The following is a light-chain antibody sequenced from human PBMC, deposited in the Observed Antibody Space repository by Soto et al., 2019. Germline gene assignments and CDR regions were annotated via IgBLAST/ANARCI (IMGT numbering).Light chain of an antibody. J-gene: IGLJ1*01. Sequence: QSVLTQPPSVSGAPGQRVTISCTGRSSNIGAGYDVHWYQQLPGTAPKLLIYGNSNRPSGVPDRFSGSKSGTSASLAITGLQAEDEADYYCQSYDNSLSGYVFGTGTKLTVL. CDR2: GNS. V-gene: IGLV1-40*01. CDR3: QSYDNSLSGYV. CDR1: SSNIGAGYD.